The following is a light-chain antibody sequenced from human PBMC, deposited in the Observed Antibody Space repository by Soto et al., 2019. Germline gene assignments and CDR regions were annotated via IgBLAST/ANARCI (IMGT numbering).Light chain of an antibody. CDR1: SSDVGYYNY. CDR2: EVN. Sequence: QSALTQPASVSGSPGQSITISCTGTSSDVGYYNYVSWYRQHPGKAPRLMIYEVNNRPSGVSSRFSGSKSGNTASLTISGLQAEDEADYYCSSCTSSSSLLYVFGTGTQLTVL. CDR3: SSCTSSSSLLYV. V-gene: IGLV2-14*01. J-gene: IGLJ1*01.